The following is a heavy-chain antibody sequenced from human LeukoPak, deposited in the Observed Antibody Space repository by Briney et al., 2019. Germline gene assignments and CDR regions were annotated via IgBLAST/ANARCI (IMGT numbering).Heavy chain of an antibody. V-gene: IGHV1-2*02. J-gene: IGHJ4*02. D-gene: IGHD2-8*02. CDR3: ARGSFPLVHRDDY. Sequence: ASVKVSCKASGYTFTGYYMHWVRQAPGQGLEWMGWINPNSGGTNYAQKFQGRVTMTRDMSISTAYMELSRLRSDDTAVYYCARGSFPLVHRDDYWGQGTLVTVSS. CDR1: GYTFTGYY. CDR2: INPNSGGT.